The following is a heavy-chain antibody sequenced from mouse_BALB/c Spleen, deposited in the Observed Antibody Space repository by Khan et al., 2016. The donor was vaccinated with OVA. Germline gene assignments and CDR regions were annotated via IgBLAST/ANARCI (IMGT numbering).Heavy chain of an antibody. V-gene: IGHV1-20*02. CDR2: INPHIGET. CDR1: GYSFTGYF. Sequence: IQLVPSGPELVKPGASVKISCKASGYSFTGYFMNWVMQSHGKSLEWIGRINPHIGETFYNQKFKGKATLTVAESSSTAHMELRSLASEDSAVYYCARIYGSDFDYWGQGTTLTVSS. CDR3: ARIYGSDFDY. D-gene: IGHD1-1*01. J-gene: IGHJ2*01.